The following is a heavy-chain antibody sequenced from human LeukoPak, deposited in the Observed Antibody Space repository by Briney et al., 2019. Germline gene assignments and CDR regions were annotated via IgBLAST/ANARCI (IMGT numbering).Heavy chain of an antibody. D-gene: IGHD3-22*01. Sequence: PGGSLRLSCAASGFTFSSYWMSWVRQAPGKGLEWVAFIRYDGSNKYYADSVKGRFTISRDNSKNTLYLQMNSLRAEDTAVYYCAKGTDSSGYYYYYYYMDVWGKGTTVTVSS. V-gene: IGHV3-30*02. CDR3: AKGTDSSGYYYYYYYMDV. J-gene: IGHJ6*03. CDR1: GFTFSSYW. CDR2: IRYDGSNK.